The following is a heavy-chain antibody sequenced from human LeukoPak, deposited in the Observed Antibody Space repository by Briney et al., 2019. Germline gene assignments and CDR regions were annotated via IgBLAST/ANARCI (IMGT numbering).Heavy chain of an antibody. J-gene: IGHJ4*02. CDR1: GGSISSSSYY. Sequence: PSETLSLTCTVSGGSISSSSYYWGWIRQPPGKGLEWIGSIYYSGSTYYNPSLKSRVTISVDTSKNQFSLELSSVTAADTAVYYCARHRPKYYFDYWGQGTLVTVPS. CDR3: ARHRPKYYFDY. CDR2: IYYSGST. V-gene: IGHV4-39*01.